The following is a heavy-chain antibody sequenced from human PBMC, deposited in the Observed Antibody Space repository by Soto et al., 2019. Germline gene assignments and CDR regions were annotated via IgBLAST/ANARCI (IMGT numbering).Heavy chain of an antibody. Sequence: ETLSLTCPVSGGSVSSGSYYWSWIRQPPGKGLEWLGYIYYSGSTNYNPSLKSRVTISVDTSKNQFSLKLSSVTAAETAVYYCERDHVVRGVINWFDPWGQGTLVTVSS. CDR1: GGSVSSGSYY. V-gene: IGHV4-61*01. CDR3: ERDHVVRGVINWFDP. J-gene: IGHJ5*02. CDR2: IYYSGST. D-gene: IGHD3-10*01.